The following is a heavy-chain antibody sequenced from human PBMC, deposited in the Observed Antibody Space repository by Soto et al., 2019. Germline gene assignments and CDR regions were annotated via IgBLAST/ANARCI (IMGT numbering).Heavy chain of an antibody. J-gene: IGHJ5*01. CDR2: ITSSSSTV. CDR3: ARDRPYSSSWYGCFDS. CDR1: GLTFITYG. V-gene: IGHV3-48*01. D-gene: IGHD6-13*01. Sequence: GGSLRLSCAASGLTFITYGMNWVRQAPWKGLEWVSYITSSSSTVFYADSVKGRFTVSRDNAKNSLYLQMNSLRVEDTAVYYCARDRPYSSSWYGCFDSWGQGTLVTVSS.